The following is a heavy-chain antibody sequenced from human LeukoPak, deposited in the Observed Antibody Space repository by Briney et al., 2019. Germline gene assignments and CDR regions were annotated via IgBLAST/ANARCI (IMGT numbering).Heavy chain of an antibody. V-gene: IGHV3-53*01. D-gene: IGHD1-14*01. CDR1: GFTFSSYS. CDR3: ARTGMANPGS. J-gene: IGHJ5*02. Sequence: GGSLRLSCAASGFTFSSYSMNWVRQAPGKGLEWVSVDSVQGRFTISRDNSKNTLYLQMNSLRAEDTAVYYCARTGMANPGSWGQGTLVTVSS.